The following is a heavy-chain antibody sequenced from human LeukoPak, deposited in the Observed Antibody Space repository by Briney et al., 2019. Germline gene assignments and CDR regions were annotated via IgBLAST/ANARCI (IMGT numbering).Heavy chain of an antibody. CDR1: GFTFGDYV. D-gene: IGHD3-10*01. Sequence: GGSLRLSCTASGFTFGDYVMSWVRQAPGKGLEWVGFIRSKAYGGTTKNAASVKGRFTISRDDSKSIAYLQMNSLKTEDTAVYYCTRDRPLYYYGSGSYYNADAFDIWGQGTMVTVSS. CDR2: IRSKAYGGTT. CDR3: TRDRPLYYYGSGSYYNADAFDI. V-gene: IGHV3-49*04. J-gene: IGHJ3*02.